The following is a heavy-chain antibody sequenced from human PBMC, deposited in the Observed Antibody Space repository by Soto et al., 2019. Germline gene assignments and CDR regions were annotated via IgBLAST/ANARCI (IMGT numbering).Heavy chain of an antibody. CDR1: GLTFSRHW. D-gene: IGHD3-3*01. CDR3: AKDRPFGVVIKRGMDV. J-gene: IGHJ6*02. CDR2: MNGGGSDT. V-gene: IGHV3-23*01. Sequence: PGGSLRLSCAASGLTFSRHWLNWVRQAPGKGLEWVADMNGGGSDTYYADSVKGRFTISRGNAKNSLYLQMNSLRAEDTAVYYCAKDRPFGVVIKRGMDVWGQGTTVTVSS.